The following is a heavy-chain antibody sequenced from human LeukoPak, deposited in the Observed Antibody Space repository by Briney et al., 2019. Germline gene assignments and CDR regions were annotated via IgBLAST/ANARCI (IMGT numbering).Heavy chain of an antibody. CDR1: GYTFTGYY. V-gene: IGHV1-2*06. D-gene: IGHD1-26*01. J-gene: IGHJ4*02. Sequence: ASVKVSCKASGYTFTGYYMHWVRQAPGQGLEWMGRINPNSGGTNYAQKFQGRVTMTRDTSISTAYMELSRLRSDDTAVYYCARIVGADATTSTSNNWSQGTLATVSS. CDR3: ARIVGADATTSTSNN. CDR2: INPNSGGT.